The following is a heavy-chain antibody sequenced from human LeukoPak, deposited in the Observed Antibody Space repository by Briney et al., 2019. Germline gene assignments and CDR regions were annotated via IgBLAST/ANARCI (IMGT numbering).Heavy chain of an antibody. CDR2: IYYSGST. V-gene: IGHV4-39*01. D-gene: IGHD6-13*01. Sequence: KTSERLSLTCTVSGGSISSSSYYWGWIRQPPGKGLEWIGSIYYSGSTYYNPSLKSRVTISVDTSKNQFSLKLSSVTAADTAVYYCASGDIAAAGTPYWGQGTLVTVSS. CDR1: GGSISSSSYY. J-gene: IGHJ4*02. CDR3: ASGDIAAAGTPY.